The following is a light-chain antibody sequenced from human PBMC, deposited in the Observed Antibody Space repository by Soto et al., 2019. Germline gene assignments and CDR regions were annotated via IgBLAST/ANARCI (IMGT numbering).Light chain of an antibody. V-gene: IGLV2-14*01. J-gene: IGLJ2*01. CDR3: SSYTSSSTWV. CDR2: EVS. CDR1: SSDVGGYNS. Sequence: QSVLTQPASVSGSPGQSITISCTGTSSDVGGYNSVSWYQQHPGKAPKLMIYEVSNRPSGVSNRFSGSKSGNTASLTISGLQAEDEADYYCSSYTSSSTWVFGGETKLTVL.